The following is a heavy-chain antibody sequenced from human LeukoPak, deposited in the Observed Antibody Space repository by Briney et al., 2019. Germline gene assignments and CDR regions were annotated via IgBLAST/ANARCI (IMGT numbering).Heavy chain of an antibody. V-gene: IGHV4-38-2*01. CDR2: IYHSGST. CDR1: GYSISSGYY. Sequence: SETLSLTCAVSGYSISSGYYWGWIRQPPGKGLEWIGSIYHSGSTYYNPSLKSRVTISVDTSKNQFSLKLSSVTAADTAVYYCARHAPGRWLQLHNWFDPWGQGTLVTVSS. J-gene: IGHJ5*02. CDR3: ARHAPGRWLQLHNWFDP. D-gene: IGHD5-24*01.